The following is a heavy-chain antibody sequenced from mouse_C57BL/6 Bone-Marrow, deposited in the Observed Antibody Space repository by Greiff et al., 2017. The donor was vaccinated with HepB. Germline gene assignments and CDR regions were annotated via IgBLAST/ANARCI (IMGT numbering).Heavy chain of an antibody. D-gene: IGHD1-1*01. V-gene: IGHV5-6*02. Sequence: EVKLVESGGDLVKPGGSLKLSCAASGFTFSSYGMSWVRQTPDKRLEWVATISSGGSYTYYPDRVKGRFTISRDNAKNTLYLQMSSLKSEDTAMYYCARNYYGSSYGGYFDYWGQGTTLTVSS. J-gene: IGHJ2*01. CDR1: GFTFSSYG. CDR3: ARNYYGSSYGGYFDY. CDR2: ISSGGSYT.